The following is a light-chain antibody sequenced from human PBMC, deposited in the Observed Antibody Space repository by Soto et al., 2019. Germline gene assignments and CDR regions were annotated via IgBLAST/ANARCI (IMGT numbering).Light chain of an antibody. J-gene: IGKJ1*01. V-gene: IGKV3-15*01. CDR2: GAS. CDR3: QQYNKWPLT. CDR1: QSVSSH. Sequence: IVMTQSPDTLFVSLGEGATLSCRASQSVSSHLAWYQHKPGQAPRLLIYGASTRASGIPVRFSGSASGTEFTLTISSLQSEDFSVYYCQQYNKWPLTFGQGTKVDIK.